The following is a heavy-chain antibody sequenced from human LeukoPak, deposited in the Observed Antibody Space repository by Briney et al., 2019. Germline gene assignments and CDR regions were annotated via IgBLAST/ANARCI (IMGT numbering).Heavy chain of an antibody. CDR2: INAYNGNT. CDR3: ARWVPAGYSFDY. CDR1: GYTFTSYG. D-gene: IGHD3-9*01. J-gene: IGHJ4*02. V-gene: IGHV1-18*01. Sequence: ASVKVSCKASGYTFTSYGISWVRQAPGQGLEWMGWINAYNGNTNYAQKLQGRVTMTTDTSTSTAYMELRSLRSDDTAVYYCARWVPAGYSFDYWGQGTLVTVSS.